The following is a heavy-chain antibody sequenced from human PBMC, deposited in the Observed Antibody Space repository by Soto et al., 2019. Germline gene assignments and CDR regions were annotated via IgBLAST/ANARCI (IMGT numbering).Heavy chain of an antibody. CDR2: IYYSGST. CDR3: ARDADYGGSRGGMDV. CDR1: GGSVNNANYF. J-gene: IGHJ6*02. V-gene: IGHV4-31*03. Sequence: QVRLEESGPGLVKPSETLSLICSVSGGSVNNANYFWNWIRHHPENGLEWFGYIYYSGSTRYNPSFKPRATLSMDTSKNQFALRLNSVTVADTAVYFCARDADYGGSRGGMDVWGRGTTVTVSS. D-gene: IGHD4-17*01.